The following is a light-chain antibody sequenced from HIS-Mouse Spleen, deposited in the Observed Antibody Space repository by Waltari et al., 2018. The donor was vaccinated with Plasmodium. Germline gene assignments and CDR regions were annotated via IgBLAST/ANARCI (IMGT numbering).Light chain of an antibody. Sequence: QSALTQPPSASGSPGQSVTISCTGTSSDVGGYNYVSWYQQHPGKAPKLMIYEVSKRPPGVPERFSGSKSGNTASLTVSGLQAEDEAEYYCSSYAGSNNLVFGGGTKLTVL. CDR2: EVS. CDR1: SSDVGGYNY. V-gene: IGLV2-8*01. J-gene: IGLJ2*01. CDR3: SSYAGSNNLV.